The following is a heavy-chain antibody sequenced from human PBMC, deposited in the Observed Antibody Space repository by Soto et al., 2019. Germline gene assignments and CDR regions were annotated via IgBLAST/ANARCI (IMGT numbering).Heavy chain of an antibody. CDR3: AHRPMVRGENRYYYYGMDV. Sequence: ESGPTLVNPTQTLTLTCTFSGFSLSTSGVGVGWIRQPPGKALEWLALIYWNDDKRYSPSLKSRLTITKDTSKNQVVLTMTNMDPVDTATYYCAHRPMVRGENRYYYYGMDVWGQGTTVTVSS. V-gene: IGHV2-5*01. CDR2: IYWNDDK. J-gene: IGHJ6*02. CDR1: GFSLSTSGVG. D-gene: IGHD3-10*01.